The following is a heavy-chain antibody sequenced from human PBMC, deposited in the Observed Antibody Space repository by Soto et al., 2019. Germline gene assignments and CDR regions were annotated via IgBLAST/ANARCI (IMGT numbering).Heavy chain of an antibody. D-gene: IGHD3-22*01. J-gene: IGHJ4*02. CDR3: ARDIPVGYYDSSGYSY. Sequence: LSLTCTVSGGSISSGDYYWSWIRQPPGKGPEWIGYIYYSGSTYYNPSLKSRVTISVDTSKNQFSLKLSSVTAADTAVYYCARDIPVGYYDSSGYSYWGQGTLVTVS. V-gene: IGHV4-30-4*01. CDR2: IYYSGST. CDR1: GGSISSGDYY.